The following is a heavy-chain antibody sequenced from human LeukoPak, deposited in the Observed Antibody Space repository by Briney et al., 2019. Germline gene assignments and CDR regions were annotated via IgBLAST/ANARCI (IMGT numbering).Heavy chain of an antibody. CDR3: ARGQAHRYSGSLSDAFDI. CDR2: IYYSGST. Sequence: GSLRLSCAASGFTFSSNWMNWARQAPGKGLEWIGYIYYSGSTNYSPSLKSRVTISLDTSKNQFSLKLSSVTAADTAVYYCARGQAHRYSGSLSDAFDIWGQGTMVTVSS. V-gene: IGHV4-59*01. CDR1: GFTFSSNW. D-gene: IGHD1-26*01. J-gene: IGHJ3*02.